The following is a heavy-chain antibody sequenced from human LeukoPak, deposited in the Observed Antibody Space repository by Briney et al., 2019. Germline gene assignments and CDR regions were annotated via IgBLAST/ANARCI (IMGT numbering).Heavy chain of an antibody. J-gene: IGHJ4*02. D-gene: IGHD2-2*01. CDR2: ISSSSSYI. Sequence: GGSLRLSCAASGLTFSSYSMNWVRQAPGKGLEWVSSISSSSSYIYYADSVKGRFTISRDNAKNSLYLQMNSLRAEDTAVYYCARDRKPAAMTDYWGQGTLVTVSS. V-gene: IGHV3-21*01. CDR3: ARDRKPAAMTDY. CDR1: GLTFSSYS.